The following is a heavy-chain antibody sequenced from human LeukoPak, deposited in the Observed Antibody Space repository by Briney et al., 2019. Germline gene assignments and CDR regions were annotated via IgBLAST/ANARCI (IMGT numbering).Heavy chain of an antibody. CDR1: GGSISSYY. V-gene: IGHV4-4*09. CDR3: ARHRAGIVVVPAAVDY. CDR2: IYTSGST. D-gene: IGHD2-2*01. Sequence: PSETLSLTCTVSGGSISSYYWSWIRQPPGKGLEWIGYIYTSGSTNYNPSLKSRVTISVDTSKNQFSLKLSSVTAADTAVYYCARHRAGIVVVPAAVDYWGQGTLVTVSS. J-gene: IGHJ4*02.